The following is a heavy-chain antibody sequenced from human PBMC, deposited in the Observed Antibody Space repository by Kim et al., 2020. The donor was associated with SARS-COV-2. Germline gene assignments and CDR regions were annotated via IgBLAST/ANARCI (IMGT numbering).Heavy chain of an antibody. CDR3: ARDPSWGSTHGDQ. D-gene: IGHD3-16*01. V-gene: IGHV3-48*01. J-gene: IGHJ4*02. CDR2: VSENGGDT. Sequence: GGSLRLSCAASGFTFSAYSINWVRQAPGKGLEWVAYVSENGGDTKYADSVKGRFIVSRDNVKNSVYLEMNSLRVEDTAMYHCARDPSWGSTHGDQWGLGT. CDR1: GFTFSAYS.